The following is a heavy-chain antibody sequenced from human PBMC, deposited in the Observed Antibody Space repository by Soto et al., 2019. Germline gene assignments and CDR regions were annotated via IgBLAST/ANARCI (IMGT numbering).Heavy chain of an antibody. V-gene: IGHV4-38-2*02. Sequence: SETLSLTCTVSGYSISSGSCWAWIRQPPGKGPEWIASIYHGGTTFYNPSLKSRITISVDTSNNQFSLKLTSVTAADTAVYYCARVHVMVVAGSTFDYWGHGTLVTVSS. D-gene: IGHD6-19*01. CDR1: GYSISSGSC. CDR2: IYHGGTT. J-gene: IGHJ4*01. CDR3: ARVHVMVVAGSTFDY.